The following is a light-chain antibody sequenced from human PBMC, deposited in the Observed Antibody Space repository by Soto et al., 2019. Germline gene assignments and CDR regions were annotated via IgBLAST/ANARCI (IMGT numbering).Light chain of an antibody. J-gene: IGKJ5*01. CDR2: GAS. Sequence: EIVLKQSPGTLSLSPGERATLSCRASQSVSSSYFAWYQQKPGQAPRLLIYGASSRATGIPDRFSGSGSGTDFTLTISRLEPEDFAVYYCQQYGGSPTFGQGTRLEIK. CDR3: QQYGGSPT. V-gene: IGKV3-20*01. CDR1: QSVSSSY.